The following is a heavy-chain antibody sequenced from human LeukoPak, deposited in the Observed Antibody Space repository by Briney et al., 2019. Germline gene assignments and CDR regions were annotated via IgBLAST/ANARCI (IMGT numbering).Heavy chain of an antibody. V-gene: IGHV4-61*02. CDR3: ARDRVNPQGTGWRLWYFDL. CDR1: GGSISSGSCY. D-gene: IGHD6-25*01. J-gene: IGHJ2*01. Sequence: SETLSLTCTVSGGSISSGSCYWSWIRQPAGKGLEWIGRIYSSGSTNYNPSLKSRVTISVDTSKNQFSLKLSSVTAADTAVYYCARDRVNPQGTGWRLWYFDLWGRGTLVTVSS. CDR2: IYSSGST.